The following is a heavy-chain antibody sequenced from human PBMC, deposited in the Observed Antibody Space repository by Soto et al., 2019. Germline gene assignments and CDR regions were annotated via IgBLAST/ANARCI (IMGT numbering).Heavy chain of an antibody. J-gene: IGHJ5*02. CDR3: ARVGRGLRYQLLMGGWFDP. CDR2: ISAYNGNT. Sequence: QVQLVQSGAEVKKPGASVKVSCKASGYTFTSYGISWVRQAPGQGLGWMGWISAYNGNTNYAQKLQGRVTMTTDTSTSTAYMELRSLRSDDTAVYYCARVGRGLRYQLLMGGWFDPWGQGTLVTVSS. D-gene: IGHD2-2*01. V-gene: IGHV1-18*01. CDR1: GYTFTSYG.